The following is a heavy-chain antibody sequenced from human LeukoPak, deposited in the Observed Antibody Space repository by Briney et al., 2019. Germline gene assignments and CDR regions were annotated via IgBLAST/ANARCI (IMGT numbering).Heavy chain of an antibody. CDR2: IYHSGST. J-gene: IGHJ4*02. D-gene: IGHD5-18*01. CDR1: GYSISSGYY. V-gene: IGHV4-38-2*01. CDR3: ARRGSYGSFDY. Sequence: SETLSLTCAVSGYSISSGYYWGWIRQPPGKGLEWIGSIYHSGSTYYNPSLKSRVTISVDTSKNQFSLKLSSVTAADTAVYYCARRGSYGSFDYWSQGTLVTVSS.